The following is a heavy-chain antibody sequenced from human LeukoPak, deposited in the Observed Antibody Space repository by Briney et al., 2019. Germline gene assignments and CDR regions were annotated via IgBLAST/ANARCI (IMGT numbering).Heavy chain of an antibody. J-gene: IGHJ4*02. CDR1: GFTFSSYN. CDR3: ARDPGTVADPYFDY. CDR2: ISSSSEHI. Sequence: GGSLRLSCAASGFTFSSYNMNWVRQPPGKGLEWVSSISSSSEHIHYADSVKGRFTISRDNANNSLYLQMNSLRDEDTAVYYCARDPGTVADPYFDYWGQGSLVTVSS. V-gene: IGHV3-21*01. D-gene: IGHD6-19*01.